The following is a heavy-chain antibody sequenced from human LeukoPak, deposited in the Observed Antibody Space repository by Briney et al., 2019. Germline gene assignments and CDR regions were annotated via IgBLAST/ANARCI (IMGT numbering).Heavy chain of an antibody. D-gene: IGHD5-12*01. V-gene: IGHV4-39*07. CDR3: ARVSGYDLGTDRLVDY. CDR1: GGSISSSSYY. Sequence: SETLFLTCTVSGGSISSSSYYWGWIRQPPGKGLEWIGSIYYSGSTYYNPSLKSRVTISVDTSKNQFSLKLSSVTAADTAVYYCARVSGYDLGTDRLVDYWGQGTLVTVSS. J-gene: IGHJ4*02. CDR2: IYYSGST.